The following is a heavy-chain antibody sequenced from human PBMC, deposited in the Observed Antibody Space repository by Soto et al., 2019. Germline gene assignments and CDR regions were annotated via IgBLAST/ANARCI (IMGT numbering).Heavy chain of an antibody. CDR2: IIPIFGTA. Sequence: VKVSCKASGGTFSSYAISWVRQAPGQGLEWMGGIIPIFGTANYAQKFQGRVTITADESTSTAYMELSSLRSEDTAVYYCARSRDGYNRDYYGMDVWGQGTTVTVS. J-gene: IGHJ6*02. CDR3: ARSRDGYNRDYYGMDV. D-gene: IGHD5-12*01. V-gene: IGHV1-69*01. CDR1: GGTFSSYA.